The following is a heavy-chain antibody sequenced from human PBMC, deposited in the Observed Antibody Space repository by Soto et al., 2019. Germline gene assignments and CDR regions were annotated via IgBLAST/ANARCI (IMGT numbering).Heavy chain of an antibody. Sequence: SQTLSLTCGISGDSVSSDNAVWNCIIHSASRFLEWLGRTYYRSQWYTDYAVSVRSRIAINPDTSKNQFSLQLNSVTPEDTAVYYCVREATIVRGIINHIDYWGQGVLVTVSS. CDR3: VREATIVRGIINHIDY. V-gene: IGHV6-1*01. D-gene: IGHD3-10*01. J-gene: IGHJ4*02. CDR2: TYYRSQWYT. CDR1: GDSVSSDNAV.